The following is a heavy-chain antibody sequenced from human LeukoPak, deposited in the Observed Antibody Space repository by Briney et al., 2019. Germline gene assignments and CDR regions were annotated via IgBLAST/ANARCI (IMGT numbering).Heavy chain of an antibody. CDR2: ISAYNGNT. Sequence: ASVKVSCKASGYTFTSYGISWVRQAPGQGLEWMGWISAYNGNTNYAQKLQGRVTMTTDTSTSTAYMELRSLRSDDTAVYYCARARVVLRYFDWLLDNYYYMDVWGKGTTVTVSS. J-gene: IGHJ6*03. CDR1: GYTFTSYG. D-gene: IGHD3-9*01. CDR3: ARARVVLRYFDWLLDNYYYMDV. V-gene: IGHV1-18*01.